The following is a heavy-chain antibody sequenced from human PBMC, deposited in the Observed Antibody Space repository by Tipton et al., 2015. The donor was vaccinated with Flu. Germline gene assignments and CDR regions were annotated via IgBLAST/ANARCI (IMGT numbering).Heavy chain of an antibody. CDR1: GYSISSGYY. D-gene: IGHD6-19*01. Sequence: TLSLTCTVSGYSISSGYYWGWIRQPPGKGLEWIGSIYHSGSTYYNPSLKSRVTISVDTSKIQFSLKLSSVTAADTAVYYCARAGAVAGPGVFDYWGQGTLVTVSS. J-gene: IGHJ4*02. CDR3: ARAGAVAGPGVFDY. V-gene: IGHV4-38-2*02. CDR2: IYHSGST.